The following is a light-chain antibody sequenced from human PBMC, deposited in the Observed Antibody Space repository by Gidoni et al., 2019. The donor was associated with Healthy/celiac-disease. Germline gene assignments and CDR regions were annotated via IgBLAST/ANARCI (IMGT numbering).Light chain of an antibody. V-gene: IGLV2-23*01. CDR1: SSDVGSYNL. CDR3: CSYAGSNV. CDR2: EGS. Sequence: QSALTQPASVSGSPGQSITISCTGTSSDVGSYNLVSCYQQHPGKAPKLMIYEGSKRPSGVSNRFSGSKSGNTASLTISGLQAEDEADYYCCSYAGSNVFGTGTKVTVL. J-gene: IGLJ1*01.